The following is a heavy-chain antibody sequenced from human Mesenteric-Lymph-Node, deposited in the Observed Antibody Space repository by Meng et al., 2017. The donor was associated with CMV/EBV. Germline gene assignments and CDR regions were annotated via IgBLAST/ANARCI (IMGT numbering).Heavy chain of an antibody. V-gene: IGHV4-31*03. CDR3: ARTHSSTYYMSSYFDY. CDR1: GGSISSGAYY. CDR2: IFYSGST. D-gene: IGHD3-22*01. J-gene: IGHJ4*02. Sequence: LRLSCTVSGGSISSGAYYWSWIRQHPGKGLEWRGYIFYSGSTYYNPSLKSRVTISVDTSKNQFSLKLRSVTAADTAVYYCARTHSSTYYMSSYFDYWGQGTLVTVPS.